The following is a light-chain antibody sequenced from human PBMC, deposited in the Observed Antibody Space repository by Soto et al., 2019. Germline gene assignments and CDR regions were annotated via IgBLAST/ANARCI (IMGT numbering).Light chain of an antibody. Sequence: AIQMTQSPSSLSASVGDRVTITCRASQAIRNDLGWYQQKPGKAPKLLIYAVSHLQSGVPSRFSGSGSGTDFTLTISSLQPEDFATYYCLHDYNYPYTFGQGTKLEIK. CDR1: QAIRND. CDR3: LHDYNYPYT. J-gene: IGKJ2*01. CDR2: AVS. V-gene: IGKV1-6*01.